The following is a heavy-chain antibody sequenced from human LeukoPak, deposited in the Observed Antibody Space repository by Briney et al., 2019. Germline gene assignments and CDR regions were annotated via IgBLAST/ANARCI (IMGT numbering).Heavy chain of an antibody. CDR1: GFTVSSNY. CDR2: IYSGGST. V-gene: IGHV3-66*01. Sequence: QPGGSLRLSCAASGFTVSSNYMSWVRQAPGKGLEWVSVIYSGGSTYYADSVKGRFTISRDNSKNTLYLQMNSLGAEDTAVYYCAGSSVATSEYFQHWGQGTLVTVSS. D-gene: IGHD5-12*01. CDR3: AGSSVATSEYFQH. J-gene: IGHJ1*01.